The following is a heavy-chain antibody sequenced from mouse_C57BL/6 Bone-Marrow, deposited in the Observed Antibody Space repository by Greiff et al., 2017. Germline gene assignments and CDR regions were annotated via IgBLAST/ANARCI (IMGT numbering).Heavy chain of an antibody. D-gene: IGHD2-4*01. CDR3: ARNDYDGFAY. CDR2: IDPSDSYT. Sequence: VQLQQSGAELVRPGASVKLSCKASGYTFTSYWMHWVKQRPGQGLEWIGEIDPSDSYTNYNQKFKGKSTLTVDKSSSTAYMQLRSLTSEDSAVYYCARNDYDGFAYWGQGTLVTVSA. CDR1: GYTFTSYW. V-gene: IGHV1-69*01. J-gene: IGHJ3*01.